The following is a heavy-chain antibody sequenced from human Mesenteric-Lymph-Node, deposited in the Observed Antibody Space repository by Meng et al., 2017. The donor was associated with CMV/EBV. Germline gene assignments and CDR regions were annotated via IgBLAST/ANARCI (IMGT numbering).Heavy chain of an antibody. D-gene: IGHD6-19*01. V-gene: IGHV3-19*01. J-gene: IGHJ6*02. CDR2: VSWNGSRT. Sequence: GGSLRLSCAASGFTFSNSDMNWVRQAPGKGLEWVSAVSWNGSRTHYADSVKGRFIISRDNSRNFLYQQMNSLRAEDTAVYYCARKYSSVSLKESYYYYGMDVWGQGTTVTVSS. CDR1: GFTFSNSD. CDR3: ARKYSSVSLKESYYYYGMDV.